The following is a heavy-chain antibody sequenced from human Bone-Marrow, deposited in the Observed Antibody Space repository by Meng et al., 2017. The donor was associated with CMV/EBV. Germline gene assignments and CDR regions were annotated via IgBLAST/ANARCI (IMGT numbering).Heavy chain of an antibody. V-gene: IGHV1-46*01. CDR1: GSTFTSYY. CDR3: ARESGAFIY. J-gene: IGHJ4*02. D-gene: IGHD2-15*01. Sequence: KVSCKASGSTFTSYYMHWVRQAPGQGLQWMGIINPSSGSTTYAQRFQGRVTMTRDTSTTTVFMELSSLRSEDTAVYYCARESGAFIYWGQGTLVTVSS. CDR2: INPSSGST.